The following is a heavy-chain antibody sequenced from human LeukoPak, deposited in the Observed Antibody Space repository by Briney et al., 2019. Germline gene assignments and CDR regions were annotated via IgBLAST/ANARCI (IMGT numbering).Heavy chain of an antibody. CDR1: GGSISSGSAY. Sequence: SQTLSLTCTVSGGSISSGSAYWNWFRQPAGKGLEWIGRIYTSGSTNYNPSLKSRVTISVDTSKNQFSLKLSSVTAADTAVYYCARGSSGYYYPAFDYWGQGTLVTVSS. CDR3: ARGSSGYYYPAFDY. D-gene: IGHD3-22*01. CDR2: IYTSGST. V-gene: IGHV4-61*02. J-gene: IGHJ4*02.